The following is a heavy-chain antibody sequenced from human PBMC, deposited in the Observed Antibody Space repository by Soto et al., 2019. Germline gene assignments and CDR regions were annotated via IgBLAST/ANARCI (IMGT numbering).Heavy chain of an antibody. Sequence: QVQLVQSGAEVKKPGSSVKLSCKASGGTFSSYAISWVRQAPGQGLEWMGGIIPIFGTANYAQKFKGRVTITADESTSTEYMKLSRLRSEETAVYYCARERPVLLWFGEPGSDSYYYYGMDVWGQGTTVTVSS. CDR2: IIPIFGTA. J-gene: IGHJ6*02. CDR3: ARERPVLLWFGEPGSDSYYYYGMDV. V-gene: IGHV1-69*01. CDR1: GGTFSSYA. D-gene: IGHD3-10*01.